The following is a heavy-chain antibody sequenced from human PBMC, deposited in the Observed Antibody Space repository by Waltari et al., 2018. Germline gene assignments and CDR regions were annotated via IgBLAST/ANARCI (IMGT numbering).Heavy chain of an antibody. CDR3: WRLRGSNDYVWGSYRYSYGMDV. CDR2: IYYRGRT. J-gene: IGHJ6*02. Sequence: QLQLQESGPGLVKPSETLSLTCTVSGGSISSSSYYWGWIRQPPGKGLKWIGSIYYRGRTHYNPSLKIRVPISVDTSKNQFSRKVSSVTAADTAVYCCWRLRGSNDYVWGSYRYSYGMDVWGQGTTVTVSS. CDR1: GGSISSSSYY. D-gene: IGHD3-16*02. V-gene: IGHV4-39*01.